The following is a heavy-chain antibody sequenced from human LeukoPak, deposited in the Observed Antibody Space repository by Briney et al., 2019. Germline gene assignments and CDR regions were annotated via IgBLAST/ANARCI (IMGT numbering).Heavy chain of an antibody. CDR2: IYSGGST. V-gene: IGHV3-66*01. J-gene: IGHJ4*02. Sequence: GGSLRLSCAASGFTFSSYAMSWVRQAPGKGLEWVSVIYSGGSTYYADSVKGRFTISRDNSKNTLYLQMNSLRAADTAVYYCASSSGYYRFDYWGQGTLVTVSS. CDR1: GFTFSSYA. CDR3: ASSSGYYRFDY. D-gene: IGHD3-22*01.